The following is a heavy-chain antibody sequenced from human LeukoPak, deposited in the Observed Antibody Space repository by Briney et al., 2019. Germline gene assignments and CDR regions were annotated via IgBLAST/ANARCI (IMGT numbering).Heavy chain of an antibody. CDR3: AKDSGSRACDI. V-gene: IGHV3-30*18. Sequence: GGSLRLSCAASGFTFSTYGMHWVRQAPGKGLEWVAVISYGGSDKYYADSVKGRFTISRDNSKNTVYLQMNSLRAEDTAVYYCAKDSGSRACDIWGQGTMVTVSS. J-gene: IGHJ3*02. CDR1: GFTFSTYG. D-gene: IGHD2-15*01. CDR2: ISYGGSDK.